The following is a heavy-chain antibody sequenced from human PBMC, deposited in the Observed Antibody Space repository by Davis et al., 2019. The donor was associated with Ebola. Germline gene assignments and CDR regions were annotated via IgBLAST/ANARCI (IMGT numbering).Heavy chain of an antibody. CDR3: ARGKAVAGRPYGWYFDL. Sequence: ASVKVSCRASGYTFTSYYMHWVRQAPGQGLEWMGWMNPNSGNTGYAQKFQGRVTMTRNTSISTAYMELSSLRSEDTAVYYCARGKAVAGRPYGWYFDLWGRGTLVTVSS. CDR2: MNPNSGNT. J-gene: IGHJ2*01. CDR1: GYTFTSYY. V-gene: IGHV1-8*02. D-gene: IGHD6-19*01.